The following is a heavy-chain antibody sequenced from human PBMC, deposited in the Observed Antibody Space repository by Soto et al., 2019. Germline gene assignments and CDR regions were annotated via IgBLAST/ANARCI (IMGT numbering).Heavy chain of an antibody. CDR1: GGTFSSYA. D-gene: IGHD5-12*01. CDR3: ARPAWGDPRDGYNESWFDP. Sequence: VASVKVSCKASGGTFSSYAISWVRQAPGQGLEWMGGIIPIFGTANYAQKFQGRVTITADESTSTAYMELSSLRSEDTAVYYCARPAWGDPRDGYNESWFDPWGQGTLVTVPS. V-gene: IGHV1-69*13. CDR2: IIPIFGTA. J-gene: IGHJ5*02.